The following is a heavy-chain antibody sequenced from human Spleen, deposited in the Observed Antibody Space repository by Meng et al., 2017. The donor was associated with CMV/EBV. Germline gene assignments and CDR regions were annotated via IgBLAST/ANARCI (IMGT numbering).Heavy chain of an antibody. J-gene: IGHJ3*02. CDR3: ARDLVLESDAFDI. Sequence: GESLKISCAASGFTFSSYSMNWVRQAPGKGLEWVSSISSSSSYIYYADSVKGRFTTSRDNAKNSLYLQMNSLRAEDTAVYYCARDLVLESDAFDIWGQGTMVTVSS. CDR1: GFTFSSYS. CDR2: ISSSSSYI. V-gene: IGHV3-21*01. D-gene: IGHD5-24*01.